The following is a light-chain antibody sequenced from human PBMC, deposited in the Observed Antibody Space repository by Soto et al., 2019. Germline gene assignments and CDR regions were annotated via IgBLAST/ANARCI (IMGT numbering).Light chain of an antibody. J-gene: IGKJ4*01. CDR2: DAS. V-gene: IGKV3-20*01. Sequence: EIVLTHSPATLSLSPGERATLSFRASQSVSSNLAWYQQKPGQAPRLLIYDASSRATGIPDRFSGGGSGTDFTLTISRLEPEDFAVYYCQQFSSYPLTFGGGTKVDIK. CDR3: QQFSSYPLT. CDR1: QSVSSN.